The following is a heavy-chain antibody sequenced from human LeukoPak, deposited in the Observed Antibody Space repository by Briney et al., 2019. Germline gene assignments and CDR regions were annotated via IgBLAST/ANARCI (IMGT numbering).Heavy chain of an antibody. Sequence: SETLSLTCTVSGGSISSYYWSWIRQPPGKGLEWIGYIYYSGSTNYNPSLKSRVTISVDTSKNQFSLKLSSVTAADTAVYYCARDRGWNYLREYFDYRGQGALVTVSS. J-gene: IGHJ4*02. CDR2: IYYSGST. D-gene: IGHD1-7*01. CDR3: ARDRGWNYLREYFDY. V-gene: IGHV4-59*12. CDR1: GGSISSYY.